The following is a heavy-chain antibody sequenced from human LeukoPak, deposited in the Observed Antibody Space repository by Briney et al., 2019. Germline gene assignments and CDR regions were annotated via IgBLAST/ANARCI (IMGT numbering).Heavy chain of an antibody. CDR3: AREIYYDSSGYYHP. CDR1: GFTVSSNY. D-gene: IGHD3-22*01. J-gene: IGHJ5*02. Sequence: PGGSLRLSCAASGFTVSSNYMSWVRQAPGKGLEWVSVIYSGGSTYYADSVKGRFTISRDNSKNTLYLQMNSLRAEDTAVYYCAREIYYDSSGYYHPWGRGTLVTVSS. CDR2: IYSGGST. V-gene: IGHV3-53*01.